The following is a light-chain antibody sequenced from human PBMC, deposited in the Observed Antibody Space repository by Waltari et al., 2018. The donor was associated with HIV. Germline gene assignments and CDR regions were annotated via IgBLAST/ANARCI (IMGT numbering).Light chain of an antibody. CDR3: CSYTKLTTHYVL. Sequence: QSALTQPASVSGSPGQSITISCNGTTSDIGGYNYVSWYQRHPDKAPKLIIFGVSSPPSEISSSFSGSESGNTASLTSSGLQAEDEADYYCCSYTKLTTHYVLFGGGTKLTVL. V-gene: IGLV2-14*03. CDR2: GVS. J-gene: IGLJ3*02. CDR1: TSDIGGYNY.